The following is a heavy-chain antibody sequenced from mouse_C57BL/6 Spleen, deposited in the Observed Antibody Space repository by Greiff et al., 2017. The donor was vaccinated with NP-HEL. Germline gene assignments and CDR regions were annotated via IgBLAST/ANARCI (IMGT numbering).Heavy chain of an antibody. V-gene: IGHV1-81*01. CDR3: ARRYGSIDWYFDV. J-gene: IGHJ1*03. Sequence: QVQLQQSGAELARPGASVKLSCKASGYTFTSYGISWVKQRTGQGLEWIGEIYPRSGNNYYNEKFKGKATLTADKSSSTAYMELRSLTSEDSAVYFCARRYGSIDWYFDVWGTGTTVTVSS. CDR1: GYTFTSYG. D-gene: IGHD1-1*01. CDR2: IYPRSGNN.